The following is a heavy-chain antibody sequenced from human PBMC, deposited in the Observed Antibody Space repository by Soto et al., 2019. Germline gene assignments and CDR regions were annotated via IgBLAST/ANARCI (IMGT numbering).Heavy chain of an antibody. V-gene: IGHV4-34*01. CDR2: IDHSGST. D-gene: IGHD3-22*01. J-gene: IGHJ6*02. Sequence: LSLTCAVYCGSFSAYCWSWIRQPPGKGLEWIGEIDHSGSTNYNPSLESRVTISVDTSKNQFSLKVSSVTAADTAVYHCARTDRAIFYGMDVWGQGTTVTVSS. CDR1: CGSFSAYC. CDR3: ARTDRAIFYGMDV.